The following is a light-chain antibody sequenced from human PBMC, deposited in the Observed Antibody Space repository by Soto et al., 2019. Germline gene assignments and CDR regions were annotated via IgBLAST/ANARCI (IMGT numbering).Light chain of an antibody. V-gene: IGKV2-30*01. CDR2: S. CDR1: QSLAYSDGNTY. Sequence: DVVMTQSPLSLPVTLGQPASISCRSSQSLAYSDGNTYLNWFHQRPGQSPRRLSNRESGVPDRFSGSGSGTDFTLKISRVESEDVGVYLCMQGTLWPPCIFGKGTKLGMK. CDR3: MQGTLWPPCI. J-gene: IGKJ2*02.